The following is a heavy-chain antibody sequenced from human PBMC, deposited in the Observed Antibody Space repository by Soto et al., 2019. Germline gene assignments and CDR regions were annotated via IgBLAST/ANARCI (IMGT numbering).Heavy chain of an antibody. CDR1: GITLSNHA. V-gene: IGHV3-23*01. D-gene: IGHD1-1*01. J-gene: IGHJ4*02. Sequence: EVQLLESGGSLVQPGGSLRLSCAASGITLSNHAMTWVRQAPGKGLEWVSTVSENGGVTYYADSVKGRFTISRDNSKNTLYLQLNNLRAEDTAVYYCVPGSSGTRGEDSWGPGALVTVSS. CDR2: VSENGGVT. CDR3: VPGSSGTRGEDS.